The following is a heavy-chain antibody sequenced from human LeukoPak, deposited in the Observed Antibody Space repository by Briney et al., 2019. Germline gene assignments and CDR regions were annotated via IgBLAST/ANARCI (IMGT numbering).Heavy chain of an antibody. CDR2: ISDSGSGT. CDR1: GFTFNSYP. CDR3: ARDRPENY. Sequence: GGSLRLSCAASGFTFNSYPMSWVRQAPGRGLEWVSTISDSGSGTYYADSVKGRYTISRDNSKSTLYLEIKSLRPEDTAVYYCARDRPENYWGQGTLVTVSS. J-gene: IGHJ4*02. V-gene: IGHV3-23*01.